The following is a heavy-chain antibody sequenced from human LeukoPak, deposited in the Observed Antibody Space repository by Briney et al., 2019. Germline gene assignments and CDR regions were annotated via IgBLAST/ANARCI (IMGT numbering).Heavy chain of an antibody. CDR3: AREGGLAVAGTGYYYYGMDV. D-gene: IGHD6-19*01. CDR2: INPNSGDT. J-gene: IGHJ6*02. Sequence: ASVKVSCKASGYTFTGYYMHWVRQAPGQGLEWMGWINPNSGDTNYAQKFQGWVSMTRDMSISTAYMELSRLKSDDTAVYYCAREGGLAVAGTGYYYYGMDVWGQGTTVIVSS. CDR1: GYTFTGYY. V-gene: IGHV1-2*04.